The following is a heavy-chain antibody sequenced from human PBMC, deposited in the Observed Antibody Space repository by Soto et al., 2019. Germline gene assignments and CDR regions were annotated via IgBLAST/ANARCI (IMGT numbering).Heavy chain of an antibody. Sequence: ASETLSLTCTVSGGSISSGGYYWSWIRQHPGKGLEWIGYIYYSGSTYYNPSLKSRVTISVDKSKNQFSLKLSSVTAADTAVYYCARVGYGSSTSCSTLFPPLNWFDPWGQGTMVTVSS. CDR2: IYYSGST. J-gene: IGHJ5*02. CDR3: ARVGYGSSTSCSTLFPPLNWFDP. D-gene: IGHD2-2*01. V-gene: IGHV4-31*03. CDR1: GGSISSGGYY.